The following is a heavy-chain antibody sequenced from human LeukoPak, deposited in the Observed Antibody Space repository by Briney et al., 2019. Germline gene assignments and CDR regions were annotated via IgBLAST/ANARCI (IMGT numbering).Heavy chain of an antibody. CDR3: AKAPVTSCRGAFCYPFDS. J-gene: IGHJ4*02. Sequence: GSLRLSCAASGFTFDDYGMSWVRQAPGKGLEWVSATSSSDAGKYYADSVRGRFTISRDNSRNTMYLQMNSLRAEDAAVYYCAKAPVTSCRGAFCYPFDSWGQGTVVTVSS. V-gene: IGHV3-23*01. CDR2: TSSSDAGK. D-gene: IGHD2-15*01. CDR1: GFTFDDYG.